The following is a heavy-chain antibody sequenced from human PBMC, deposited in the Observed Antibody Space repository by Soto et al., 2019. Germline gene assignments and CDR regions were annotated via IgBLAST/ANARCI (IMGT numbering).Heavy chain of an antibody. D-gene: IGHD3-3*01. V-gene: IGHV1-2*02. CDR1: GYTFTAYY. J-gene: IGHJ3*02. CDR2: INPATGAA. CDR3: APGGGVGVAGSAAFDM. Sequence: QLHLVQSGAVVKKPGASVTVSCSASGYTFTAYYMHWVRQAPGRGLELMVGINPATGAAKYTQTFKGRVTMNRDTSTSTVFMELRGLTSEDTAVFYCAPGGGVGVAGSAAFDMWGQGTLVTVSS.